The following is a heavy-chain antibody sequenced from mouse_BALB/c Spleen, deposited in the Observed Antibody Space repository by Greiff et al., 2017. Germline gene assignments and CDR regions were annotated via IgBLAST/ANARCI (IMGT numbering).Heavy chain of an antibody. CDR2: ISSGGGNT. D-gene: IGHD2-14*01. Sequence: EVMLVESGGGLVKPGGSLKLSCAASGFTFSSYTMSWVRQTPEKRLEWVATISSGGGNTYYPDSVKGRFTISRDNAKNNLYLQMSSLRSEDTALYYCARSEGYDAYYAMDYWGQGTSVTVSS. V-gene: IGHV5-9*03. J-gene: IGHJ4*01. CDR1: GFTFSSYT. CDR3: ARSEGYDAYYAMDY.